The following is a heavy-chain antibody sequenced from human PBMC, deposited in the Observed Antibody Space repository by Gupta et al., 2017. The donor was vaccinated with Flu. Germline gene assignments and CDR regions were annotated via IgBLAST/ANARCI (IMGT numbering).Heavy chain of an antibody. CDR2: IYWNDDK. V-gene: IGHV2-5*01. J-gene: IGHJ6*02. D-gene: IGHD6-25*01. CDR3: AHSGLDYYYYGMDV. CDR1: GFSLSTSGVG. Sequence: QITLKASGPTLVKPTQTLTLTCTFSGFSLSTSGVGVGWTRLPPGKALEWLALIYWNDDKRYSPSLKSRLTITKDTSKNQVVLTMTNMDPVDTATYYCAHSGLDYYYYGMDVWGQGTTVTVSS.